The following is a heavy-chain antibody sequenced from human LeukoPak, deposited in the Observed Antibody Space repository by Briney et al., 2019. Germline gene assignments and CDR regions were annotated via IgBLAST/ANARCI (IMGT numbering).Heavy chain of an antibody. CDR3: AKDPLITMVRGVIDY. V-gene: IGHV3-23*01. J-gene: IGHJ4*02. CDR2: ISGSGGST. CDR1: GFTFSSYA. D-gene: IGHD3-10*01. Sequence: GGSLRLSCVASGFTFSSYAMSWVRQAPGKGLEWVSAISGSGGSTYYADSVKGRFTISRDNSKNTLYLQMNSLRAEDTAVYYCAKDPLITMVRGVIDYWGQGTLVTVSS.